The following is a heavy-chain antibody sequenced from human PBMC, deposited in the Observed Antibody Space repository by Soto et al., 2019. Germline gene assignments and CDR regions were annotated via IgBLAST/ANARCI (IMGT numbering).Heavy chain of an antibody. J-gene: IGHJ6*02. V-gene: IGHV3-48*02. Sequence: GGSLRLSCAASGFTFSSYSMNWVRQAPGKGLEWVSYISSSSSTIYYADSVKGRFTISRDNAKNSLYLQMNSLRDEDTAVYYCARGYSGYGRRYYYGMDVWGQGTTVTVSS. CDR2: ISSSSSTI. D-gene: IGHD5-12*01. CDR1: GFTFSSYS. CDR3: ARGYSGYGRRYYYGMDV.